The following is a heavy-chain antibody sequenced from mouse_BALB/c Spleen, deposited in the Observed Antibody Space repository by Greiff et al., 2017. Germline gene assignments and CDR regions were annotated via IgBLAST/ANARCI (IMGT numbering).Heavy chain of an antibody. J-gene: IGHJ4*01. CDR2: IWSGGST. V-gene: IGHV2-2*01. Sequence: VQLQQSGPGLVQPSQSLSISCTASGFSLTSYGVPWVRQSPGKGLEWLGVIWSGGSTDYNAAFISRLSISKDNSKSQVFFKMNSLQADDTAIYYCANSYCGDSQAMDYWGQGTSVTVSS. CDR3: ANSYCGDSQAMDY. D-gene: IGHD2-13*01. CDR1: GFSLTSYG.